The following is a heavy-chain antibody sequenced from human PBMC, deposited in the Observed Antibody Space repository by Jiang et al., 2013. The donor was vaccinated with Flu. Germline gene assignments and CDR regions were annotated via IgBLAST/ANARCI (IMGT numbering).Heavy chain of an antibody. D-gene: IGHD4-17*01. CDR1: GYTFTNYA. Sequence: GAEVKKPGASVKVSCKASGYTFTNYAMHWVRQAPGQRLEWLGWINAGNGNTKYSQKFQDRVTITRDTSASTAYMELSSLRSEDTAVYYCAKPEGNDYGDYVLNYYYYQYGRLGPKGTTVTVSS. V-gene: IGHV1-3*01. CDR2: INAGNGNT. CDR3: AKPEGNDYGDYVLNYYYYQYGR. J-gene: IGHJ6*04.